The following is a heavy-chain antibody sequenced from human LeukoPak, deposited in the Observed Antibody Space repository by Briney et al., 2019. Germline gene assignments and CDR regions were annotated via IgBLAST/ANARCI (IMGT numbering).Heavy chain of an antibody. J-gene: IGHJ3*01. CDR1: GFTFSSYG. CDR2: ISYDGSNK. CDR3: AKNSMGGFYPWA. D-gene: IGHD2/OR15-2a*01. Sequence: GGSLRLSCAASGFTFSSYGMHWVRQAPGKGLEWVAVISYDGSNKYYADSVKGRFTISRDNSKNTLYLQMNSLRAEDTAVYYCAKNSMGGFYPWAWGQGTMVTVSS. V-gene: IGHV3-30*18.